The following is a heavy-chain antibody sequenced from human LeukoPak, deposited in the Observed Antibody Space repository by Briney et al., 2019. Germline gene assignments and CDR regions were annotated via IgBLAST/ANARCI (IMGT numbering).Heavy chain of an antibody. D-gene: IGHD3-22*01. CDR3: AKETYYHDSSGYYYLEYFQH. V-gene: IGHV3-23*01. J-gene: IGHJ1*01. Sequence: QSGGSLRLSYAASGFTFSSYVMSWVRQAPGKGLEWVSAITGGGGSPYYADSVKGRFTISRDNSKNTLFLQMNSLRAEDTAVYYCAKETYYHDSSGYYYLEYFQHWGQGTLVTVSS. CDR2: ITGGGGSP. CDR1: GFTFSSYV.